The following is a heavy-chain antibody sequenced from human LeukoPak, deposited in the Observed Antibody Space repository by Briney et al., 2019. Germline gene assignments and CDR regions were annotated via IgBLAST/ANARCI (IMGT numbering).Heavy chain of an antibody. V-gene: IGHV4-34*01. CDR2: INHSGST. J-gene: IGHJ4*02. CDR3: ARGIPPAATSVDY. Sequence: SETLSLTCAVYGGSFSGYYWSWIRHPPGKGLEWIGEINHSGSTNYNPSLKSRVTISVDTSKNQFSLKLSSVTATDTAVYYCARGIPPAATSVDYWGQGTLVTVSS. CDR1: GGSFSGYY. D-gene: IGHD2-2*01.